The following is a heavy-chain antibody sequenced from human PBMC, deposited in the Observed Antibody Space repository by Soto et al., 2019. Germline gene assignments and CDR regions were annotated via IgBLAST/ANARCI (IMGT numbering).Heavy chain of an antibody. CDR3: AREPLSTAARPSGDYYCYPGVEG. CDR2: IYYSGTT. D-gene: IGHD6-6*01. J-gene: IGHJ6*01. Sequence: SETLSITCTVSGGPINSGDYYWSWIRQPPGKGLEWIGHIYYSGTTYYNPSLNSRVTLLVDTSKNLFSLRLSSETAADTAVYYCAREPLSTAARPSGDYYCYPGVEGWGEGSTVTVCS. V-gene: IGHV4-30-4*01. CDR1: GGPINSGDYY.